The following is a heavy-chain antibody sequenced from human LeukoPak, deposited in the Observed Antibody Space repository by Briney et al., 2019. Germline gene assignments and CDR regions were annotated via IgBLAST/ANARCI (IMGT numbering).Heavy chain of an antibody. CDR3: ARVGSSGWYEAVY. D-gene: IGHD6-19*01. Sequence: SETLSLTCTVSGDSISGSTYYWGWIRQPPGKGLEWIGSIYYSGGTYYNPSLKSRVTISVDTSKNQFSLKLSSVTAADTAVYYCARVGSSGWYEAVYWGQGTLVTVSS. V-gene: IGHV4-39*07. J-gene: IGHJ4*02. CDR2: IYYSGGT. CDR1: GDSISGSTYY.